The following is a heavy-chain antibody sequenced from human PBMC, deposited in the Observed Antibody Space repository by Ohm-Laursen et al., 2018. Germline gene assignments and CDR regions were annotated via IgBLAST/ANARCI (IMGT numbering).Heavy chain of an antibody. CDR1: GFTFSDYY. V-gene: IGHV3-30*18. J-gene: IGHJ4*02. CDR3: AKDLRILRVLEWSCPEIGH. D-gene: IGHD3-3*01. Sequence: SLRLSCAASGFTFSDYYMSWIRQAPGKGLEWVAVVSYDGSEKYYAEFVKGRFTISRDNSKNTLYLQMNSLRAEDTAVYYCAKDLRILRVLEWSCPEIGHWGQGSLVTVSS. CDR2: VSYDGSEK.